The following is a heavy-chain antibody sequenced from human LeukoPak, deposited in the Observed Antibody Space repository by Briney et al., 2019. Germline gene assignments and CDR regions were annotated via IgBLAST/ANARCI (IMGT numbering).Heavy chain of an antibody. D-gene: IGHD1/OR15-1a*01. V-gene: IGHV3-30*18. CDR3: AKINNDDDY. J-gene: IGHJ4*02. Sequence: GGSLRLSSAASGFTFTTFGIHWVRQAPGKGLEWVAAISPDGNIEYYTDSVKGRFTISRDNSKNMIYLQMNSLRGEDSAVYYCAKINNDDDYWGQGTLVTVSS. CDR1: GFTFTTFG. CDR2: ISPDGNIE.